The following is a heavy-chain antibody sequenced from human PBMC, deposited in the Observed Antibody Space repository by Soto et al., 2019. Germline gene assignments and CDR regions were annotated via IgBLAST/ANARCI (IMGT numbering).Heavy chain of an antibody. CDR2: IKSKTDGGTT. V-gene: IGHV3-15*01. J-gene: IGHJ6*03. D-gene: IGHD2-15*01. CDR3: TTGDLYCSGGSCYYYYYMDV. Sequence: GGSLRLSCAASGFTFSNAWMSWVRQAPGKGLEWVGRIKSKTDGGTTDYAAPVKGRFTISRDDSKNTLYLQMNSLKTEDTAVYYCTTGDLYCSGGSCYYYYYMDVWGKGTTVTVSS. CDR1: GFTFSNAW.